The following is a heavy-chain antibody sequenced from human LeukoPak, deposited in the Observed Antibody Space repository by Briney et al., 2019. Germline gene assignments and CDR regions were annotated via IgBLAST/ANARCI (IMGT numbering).Heavy chain of an antibody. J-gene: IGHJ4*02. D-gene: IGHD1-26*01. V-gene: IGHV3-30*02. CDR1: GFTFSSYD. Sequence: GGSLRLSCAASGFTFSSYDMHWVRQAPGKGLEWVAFIWCDGSNKYYADSVKGRFTISRDNSKNTMYLQMNDLREEDTAVYYCTRGPILGAPDYFDYWGQGTLLTVSS. CDR3: TRGPILGAPDYFDY. CDR2: IWCDGSNK.